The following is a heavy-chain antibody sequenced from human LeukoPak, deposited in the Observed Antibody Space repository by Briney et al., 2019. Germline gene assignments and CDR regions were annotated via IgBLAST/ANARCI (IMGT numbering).Heavy chain of an antibody. V-gene: IGHV3-53*01. CDR3: ARDPYDSSWGLCYFDY. CDR1: GFAVSNSD. J-gene: IGHJ4*02. CDR2: VQRSSSI. D-gene: IGHD3-22*01. Sequence: GGSLRLSCAASGFAVSNSDMNWVRQAPGKGLEWVSGVQRSSSIYYADSVKGRFTISRDNSKNTVDLQMNSLRAEDTAVYYCARDPYDSSWGLCYFDYWGQGNLVTVSS.